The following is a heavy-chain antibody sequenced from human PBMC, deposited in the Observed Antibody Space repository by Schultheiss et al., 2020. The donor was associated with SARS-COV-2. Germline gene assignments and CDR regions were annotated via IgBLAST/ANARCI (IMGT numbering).Heavy chain of an antibody. V-gene: IGHV1-69*13. J-gene: IGHJ5*02. Sequence: SVKVSCKASGGTFSSYAISWVRQAPGQGLEWMGGIIPIFGTSNYAQNFQGRVTITADESTSTAYMELSSLRSDDTAVYYCARGITYGSSQWLDPWGQGTLVTVSS. CDR3: ARGITYGSSQWLDP. CDR1: GGTFSSYA. CDR2: IIPIFGTS. D-gene: IGHD3-10*01.